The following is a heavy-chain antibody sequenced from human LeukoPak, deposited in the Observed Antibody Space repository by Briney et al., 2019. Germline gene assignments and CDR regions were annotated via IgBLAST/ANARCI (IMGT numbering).Heavy chain of an antibody. CDR2: IRSKAYGCTT. D-gene: IGHD3-22*01. CDR1: GFTFGDYA. Sequence: PGGSLRLSCTASGFTFGDYAMSWFRQAPGKGLEWVGFIRSKAYGCTTEYAASVKGRFTISRDDSKSIAYLQMNSLKTEDTAVYYCTREEAVTMIVKKDYWGQGTLVTVSS. J-gene: IGHJ4*02. V-gene: IGHV3-49*03. CDR3: TREEAVTMIVKKDY.